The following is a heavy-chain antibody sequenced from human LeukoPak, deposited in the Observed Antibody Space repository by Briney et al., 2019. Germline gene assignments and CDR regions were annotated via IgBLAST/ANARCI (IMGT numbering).Heavy chain of an antibody. J-gene: IGHJ4*02. CDR1: GGSISSSSYY. Sequence: SETLSLTCTVSGGSISSSSYYWGWIRQPPGKGLEWIGSIYYSGSTYYNPSLKSRVTISVDTSKNQFSLKLSSVTAADTAVYYCASTTRYSSSWYGYYFDYWGQGTLVTVSS. D-gene: IGHD6-13*01. V-gene: IGHV4-39*07. CDR3: ASTTRYSSSWYGYYFDY. CDR2: IYYSGST.